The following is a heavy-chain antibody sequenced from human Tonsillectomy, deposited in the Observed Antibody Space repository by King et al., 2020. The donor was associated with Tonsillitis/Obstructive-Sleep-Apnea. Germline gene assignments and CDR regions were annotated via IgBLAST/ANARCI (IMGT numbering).Heavy chain of an antibody. J-gene: IGHJ4*02. D-gene: IGHD4-17*01. V-gene: IGHV4-34*01. CDR2: INHSGST. Sequence: VQLQQWGAGLLKPSETLSLTCAVYGGSFSGYYWSWIRQPPGKGLEWIGEINHSGSTNYNPSLKSRVTISVDTSKNQFSLKLSSVTAADTAVYYCARGQTATTVTSFDYWGQGTLVTVSS. CDR1: GGSFSGYY. CDR3: ARGQTATTVTSFDY.